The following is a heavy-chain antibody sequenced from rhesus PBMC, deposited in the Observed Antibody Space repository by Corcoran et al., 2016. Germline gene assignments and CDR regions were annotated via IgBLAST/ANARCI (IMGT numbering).Heavy chain of an antibody. CDR1: GFTFSSYG. CDR2: YIVNGGGRS. Sequence: EVQLVESGGGLVQPGGSLRLSSAASGFTFSSYGMSWVRQAPGNGLVWVSYIVNGGGRSYYADTMKGRFTISGDNSKKTLSLQMSSLRAGDTAVYYCAKLYSSWDWYFDLWGPGTPITISS. V-gene: IGHV3S5*01. J-gene: IGHJ2*01. CDR3: AKLYSSWDWYFDL. D-gene: IGHD6-13*01.